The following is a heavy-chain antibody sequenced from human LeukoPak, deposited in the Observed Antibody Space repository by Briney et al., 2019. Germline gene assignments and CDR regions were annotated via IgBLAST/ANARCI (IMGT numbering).Heavy chain of an antibody. Sequence: GGSLRLSCAASGFTFSSYGMHWVRQAPGKGLEWVAVIWYDGSNKYYADSVKGRFTISRDNSKNTLYLQMNSLRAEDTAVYYCARMGYSGYGYNWFDPWGQGTLVTVSS. V-gene: IGHV3-33*01. CDR3: ARMGYSGYGYNWFDP. CDR2: IWYDGSNK. D-gene: IGHD5-12*01. CDR1: GFTFSSYG. J-gene: IGHJ5*02.